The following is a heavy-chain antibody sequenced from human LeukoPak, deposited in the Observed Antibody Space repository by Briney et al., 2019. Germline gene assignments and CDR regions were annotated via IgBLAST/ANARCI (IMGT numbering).Heavy chain of an antibody. J-gene: IGHJ4*02. Sequence: GEFLKISCKGSGYTFTSYWIGWVRQMPGKGLEWMGIIYPGDSDTRYNPSFQGQVTMSADKSITTAYLHWSSLKASDTAMYYCARLGYCSRGTCYAFDYWGQGTLVTVSS. CDR2: IYPGDSDT. CDR3: ARLGYCSRGTCYAFDY. V-gene: IGHV5-51*01. D-gene: IGHD2-2*01. CDR1: GYTFTSYW.